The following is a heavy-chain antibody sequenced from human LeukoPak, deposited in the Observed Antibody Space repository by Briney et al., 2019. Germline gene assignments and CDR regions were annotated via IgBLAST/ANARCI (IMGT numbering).Heavy chain of an antibody. J-gene: IGHJ4*02. Sequence: GGSLRLSCAASGFTFSSYSMNWVRQAPGKGLELGSSISSSRSYIYYADSVKGRFTISRDNAKNSLYLQMNSLRAEDTAVYYCAKSGYSSIPADYWGQGTLVTVSS. CDR2: ISSSRSYI. D-gene: IGHD6-13*01. CDR1: GFTFSSYS. CDR3: AKSGYSSIPADY. V-gene: IGHV3-21*01.